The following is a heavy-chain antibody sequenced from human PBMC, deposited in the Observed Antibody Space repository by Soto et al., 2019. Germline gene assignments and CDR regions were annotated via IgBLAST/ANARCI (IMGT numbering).Heavy chain of an antibody. CDR1: GFTFSSHA. J-gene: IGHJ6*02. CDR2: ISGSGAST. CDR3: AKDLGPGELEVHALYYYGLDV. Sequence: EVQLLESGGGLVQPGGSLRLSCTVSGFTFSSHAMNWVRQAPGKGLEWLSGISGSGASTYYADSVRGRFTISRDNSKNTVYLQLNRLRVDDTAVYYCAKDLGPGELEVHALYYYGLDVWGQGTTVTVSS. D-gene: IGHD1-7*01. V-gene: IGHV3-23*01.